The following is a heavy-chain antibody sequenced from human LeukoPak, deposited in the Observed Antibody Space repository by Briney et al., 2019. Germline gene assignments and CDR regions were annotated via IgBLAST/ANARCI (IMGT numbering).Heavy chain of an antibody. CDR3: ARELDYDFWSGAPSYYYYMDV. V-gene: IGHV1-69*01. CDR2: TIPIFGTA. CDR1: GGTFSSYA. J-gene: IGHJ6*03. D-gene: IGHD3-3*01. Sequence: ASVKVSCKASGGTFSSYAISWVRQAPGQGLEWMGGTIPIFGTANYAQKFQGRVTITADESTSTAYMELSSLRSEDTAVYYCARELDYDFWSGAPSYYYYMDVWGKGTTVTVSS.